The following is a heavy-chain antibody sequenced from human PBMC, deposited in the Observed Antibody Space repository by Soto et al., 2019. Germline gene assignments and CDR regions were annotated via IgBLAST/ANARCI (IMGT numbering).Heavy chain of an antibody. J-gene: IGHJ4*02. V-gene: IGHV3-21*06. CDR3: ARESEDLTSNFDY. CDR1: GFTFTRYS. D-gene: IGHD7-27*01. Sequence: GGSLRLSCAASGFTFTRYSMNWVRQAPGKGLEWVSSISSTTNYIYYGDSMKGRFTISRDNAKNSLYLEMNSLRAEDTAVHYCARESEDLTSNFDYWGQGTLVPVYS. CDR2: ISSTTNYI.